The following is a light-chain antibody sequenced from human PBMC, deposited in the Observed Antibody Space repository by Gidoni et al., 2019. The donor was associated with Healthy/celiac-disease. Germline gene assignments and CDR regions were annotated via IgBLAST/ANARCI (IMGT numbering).Light chain of an antibody. J-gene: IGKJ1*01. V-gene: IGKV3-15*01. CDR3: QQPGA. CDR1: QSVSSN. CDR2: GAS. Sequence: IVMTQSPATLSVSPGERATLSCRASQSVSSNLAWYQQKPGQAPRLLIYGASTRATGIPARFSGSGSGTEFTLTISSLQSEDFAVYYCQQPGAFGQGTKVEIK.